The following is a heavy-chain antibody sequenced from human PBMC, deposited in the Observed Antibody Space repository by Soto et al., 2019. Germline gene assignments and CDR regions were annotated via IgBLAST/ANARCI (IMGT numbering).Heavy chain of an antibody. CDR1: GFSLSASGVG. J-gene: IGHJ4*02. D-gene: IGHD3-16*01. CDR3: AHKGGGDRILDY. CDR2: IYWDDAK. V-gene: IGHV2-5*02. Sequence: QITLKESGPTLVKPTQTLTLTCTFSGFSLSASGVGVGWIRQPPGKALEWLAIIYWDDAKHYSPSLKSSLTIHKNTSKNKVGLKKTNMCPVGTPTYYSAHKGGGDRILDYWGQGTLVTVSS.